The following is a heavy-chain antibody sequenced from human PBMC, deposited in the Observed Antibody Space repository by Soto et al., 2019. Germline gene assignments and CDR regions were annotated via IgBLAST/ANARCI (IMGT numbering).Heavy chain of an antibody. D-gene: IGHD6-19*01. J-gene: IGHJ4*02. CDR2: INPNSGDT. CDR1: GYIFTGYY. CDR3: ARDGIAVAAEVFDY. Sequence: ASVKVSCKASGYIFTGYYIHWVRQAPGQGLEWMGWINPNSGDTNYAQKFQGRVTMTRDTSINTAYMELSRLRSDDTAVYYCARDGIAVAAEVFDYWGQGTLVTVSS. V-gene: IGHV1-2*02.